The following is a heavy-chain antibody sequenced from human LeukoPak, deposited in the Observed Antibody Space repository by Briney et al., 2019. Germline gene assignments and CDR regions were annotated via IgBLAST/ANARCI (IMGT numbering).Heavy chain of an antibody. CDR2: ISGDSGST. CDR1: GFTFSTYV. CDR3: AKEGYYYYYYMDV. V-gene: IGHV3-23*01. J-gene: IGHJ6*03. Sequence: GGSLRLSCAASGFTFSTYVMTWVRQAPGKGLEWVSGISGDSGSTYYADSVKGRFTISRDNSKNMLYLQMNSLRAEDTAVYYCAKEGYYYYYYMDVWGKGTTVTVSS.